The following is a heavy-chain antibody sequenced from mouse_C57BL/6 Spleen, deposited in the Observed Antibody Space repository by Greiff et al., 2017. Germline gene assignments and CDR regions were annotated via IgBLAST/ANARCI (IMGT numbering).Heavy chain of an antibody. V-gene: IGHV1-61*01. Sequence: QVQLQQSGAELVRPGSSVKLSCKASGYTFTSYWMDWVKQRPGQGLEWIGNIYPSDSETHYNQKFKDKATLTVDKSSSTAYMQLSSLTSEDSAVYYCAREWNYYGPFAYWGQGTLVTVSA. CDR1: GYTFTSYW. J-gene: IGHJ3*01. CDR3: AREWNYYGPFAY. D-gene: IGHD1-1*01. CDR2: IYPSDSET.